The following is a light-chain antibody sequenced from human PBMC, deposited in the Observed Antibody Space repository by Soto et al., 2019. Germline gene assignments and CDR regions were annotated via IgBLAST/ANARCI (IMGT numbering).Light chain of an antibody. CDR3: QNRNERPFT. CDR1: QSVSNNY. J-gene: IGKJ3*01. V-gene: IGKV3-20*01. CDR2: GES. Sequence: ELVLTQSPGTLSLSPGDSATLSCRGSQSVSNNYLAWYQQKTGQAPRLLIYGESNRATGIPDRLSGSGSGTDLNLTINRLEPEDFALYYCQNRNERPFTCGPGTKVDIK.